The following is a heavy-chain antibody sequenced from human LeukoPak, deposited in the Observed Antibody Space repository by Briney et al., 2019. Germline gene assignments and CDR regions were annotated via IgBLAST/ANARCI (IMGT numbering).Heavy chain of an antibody. CDR1: GFTFSSYA. CDR2: ISGSGGST. V-gene: IGHV3-23*01. D-gene: IGHD1-1*01. Sequence: GASLILSCAASGFTFSSYAMSWGRQAPRKGLEWVSAISGSGGSTYYADSVKGRFTISRDNSKNTLYLQMNSLRAEDTAVYYCAKRPSWTNYYYYGMDVWGQGTTVTVSS. J-gene: IGHJ6*02. CDR3: AKRPSWTNYYYYGMDV.